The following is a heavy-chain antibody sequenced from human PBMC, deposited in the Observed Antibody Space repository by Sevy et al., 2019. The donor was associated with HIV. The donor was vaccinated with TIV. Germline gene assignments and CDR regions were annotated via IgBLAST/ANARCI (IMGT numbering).Heavy chain of an antibody. V-gene: IGHV3-11*01. CDR3: ARDNYCISGDGCYGYGLDV. Sequence: GGSLRLSCSDSGLTFSDYYMTWIRQAPGKGLECISYISNSGNTVYYADSVKGRFTVSRDNAKKSLYLQLNSLRDEDTAVYYCARDNYCISGDGCYGYGLDVWGPGTTVTVSS. J-gene: IGHJ6*02. D-gene: IGHD2-2*01. CDR2: ISNSGNTV. CDR1: GLTFSDYY.